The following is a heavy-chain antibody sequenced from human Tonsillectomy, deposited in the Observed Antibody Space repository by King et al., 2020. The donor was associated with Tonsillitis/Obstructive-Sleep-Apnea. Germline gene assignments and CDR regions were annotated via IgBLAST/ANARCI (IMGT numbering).Heavy chain of an antibody. CDR1: GGSFSGYY. J-gene: IGHJ4*02. CDR2: INHSGST. Sequence: VQLQQWGAGLLKPSETLSLTCAVYGGSFSGYYWSWIRQPPGKGLEWIGEINHSGSTNYNPSLKSRVTISVDTSKNQFSLKLSSVTAADTAVYYCARGRKAVAGSSDYWGQGTLVTVS. V-gene: IGHV4-34*01. D-gene: IGHD6-19*01. CDR3: ARGRKAVAGSSDY.